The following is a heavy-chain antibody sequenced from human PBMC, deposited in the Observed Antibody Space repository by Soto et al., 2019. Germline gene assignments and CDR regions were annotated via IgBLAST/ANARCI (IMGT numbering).Heavy chain of an antibody. J-gene: IGHJ6*03. CDR1: GFTFSSYS. D-gene: IGHD3-3*01. Sequence: GGSLRLSCAASGFTFSSYSMNWVRQAPGKGLEWVSSISSSSSYIYYADSVKGRFTISRDNAKNSLYLQMNSLRAEDTAVYYCARDLPYDFWSGYFSGYYYYMDVWGKGTTVTVSS. CDR2: ISSSSSYI. V-gene: IGHV3-21*01. CDR3: ARDLPYDFWSGYFSGYYYYMDV.